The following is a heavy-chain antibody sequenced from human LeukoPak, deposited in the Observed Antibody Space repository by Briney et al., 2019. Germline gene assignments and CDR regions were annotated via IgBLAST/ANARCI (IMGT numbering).Heavy chain of an antibody. CDR1: GFTFSSHW. Sequence: GGSLRLSCAASGFTFSSHWMHWVRQAPEKGLVGVAHITADGSSTYYAASVEGRFTISRDNAKNSLYLQMNSLRAEDTAVYYCARVSSTSWDDWFDPWGQGTLVTVSS. V-gene: IGHV3-74*01. CDR2: ITADGSST. D-gene: IGHD2-2*01. CDR3: ARVSSTSWDDWFDP. J-gene: IGHJ5*02.